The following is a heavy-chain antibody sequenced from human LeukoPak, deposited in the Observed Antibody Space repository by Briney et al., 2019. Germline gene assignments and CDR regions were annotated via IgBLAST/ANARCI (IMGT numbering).Heavy chain of an antibody. D-gene: IGHD2-21*02. CDR2: MNPNSGNT. CDR3: ARALWAYCGGDCLPTNYYYYYYMDV. CDR1: GYTFTSYD. Sequence: ASVKVSCKASGYTFTSYDINWVRQATGQGLEWMGWMNPNSGNTGYAQKFQGRVTITRNTSISTAYMELSSLRSEDTAVYYCARALWAYCGGDCLPTNYYYYYYMDVWGKGTTVTVSS. J-gene: IGHJ6*03. V-gene: IGHV1-8*03.